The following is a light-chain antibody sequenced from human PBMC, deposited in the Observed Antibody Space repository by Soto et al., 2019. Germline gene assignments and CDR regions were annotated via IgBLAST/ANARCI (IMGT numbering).Light chain of an antibody. CDR2: WAS. J-gene: IGKJ5*01. V-gene: IGKV4-1*01. CDR1: QSVLYTSNNKNC. Sequence: DIVMTQSPDSLAVSLGERATIHCKSSQSVLYTSNNKNCLAWFQKKPGQPPKLLIFWASTREFGVPERFSGRGSGTDFTLTISSLQPEDVAIYYCQQYYTTPITFGQGTRLEIK. CDR3: QQYYTTPIT.